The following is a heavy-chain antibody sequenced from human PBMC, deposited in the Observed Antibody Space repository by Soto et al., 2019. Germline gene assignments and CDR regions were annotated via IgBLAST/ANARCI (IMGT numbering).Heavy chain of an antibody. Sequence: QVQLQQWGAGLLKPSETLSLTCAVYGGSFSGYYWSWIRQPPGKGLEWIGEINHSGSTNYNPSLKSRVTISVDTSKNHSSLKPSSVTAADTAVYYCARGPREWLRLLDYAFGYFQHWGQGTLVTVSS. CDR2: INHSGST. V-gene: IGHV4-34*01. CDR1: GGSFSGYY. J-gene: IGHJ1*01. D-gene: IGHD5-12*01. CDR3: ARGPREWLRLLDYAFGYFQH.